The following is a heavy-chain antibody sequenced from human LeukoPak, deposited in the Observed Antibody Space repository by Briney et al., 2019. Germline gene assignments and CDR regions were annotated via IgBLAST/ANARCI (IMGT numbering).Heavy chain of an antibody. Sequence: GGSLRLSCAASGFTFSSYGMHWVRQAPGKGLEWVAVISYDGSNKYYADSVKGRFTISRDNSKNTLYLQMNSLRAEDTAVYYCAKDRSRRHVGLDDYWGQGTLVTVSS. V-gene: IGHV3-30*18. J-gene: IGHJ4*02. D-gene: IGHD3-10*01. CDR3: AKDRSRRHVGLDDY. CDR2: ISYDGSNK. CDR1: GFTFSSYG.